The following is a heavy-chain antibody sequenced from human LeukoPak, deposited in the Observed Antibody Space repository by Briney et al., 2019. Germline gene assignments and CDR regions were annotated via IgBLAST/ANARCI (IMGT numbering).Heavy chain of an antibody. CDR1: GFTVSSNY. CDR3: ARDLGLYPM. V-gene: IGHV3-53*01. J-gene: IGHJ3*02. CDR2: IDSDGSI. D-gene: IGHD2-8*01. Sequence: PGGSLRLSCTASGFTVSSNYMSWVRQAPGKGLEWVSVIDSDGSIYYADSVKSRLTISRDNSKNTPYLQLTILRAEDTAVYYCARDLGLYPMWGQGTMVTVPS.